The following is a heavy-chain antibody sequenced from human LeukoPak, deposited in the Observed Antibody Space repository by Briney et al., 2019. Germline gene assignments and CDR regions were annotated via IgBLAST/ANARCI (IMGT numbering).Heavy chain of an antibody. Sequence: GGSLRLSCAASGFTFNNYAMHWVRQAPGKGLEWVAVMSFDGSNKYYADSVKGRFTISRDNSKNTLYLQMNGLRGEDTAVYYCARDSFRAGIAPVTMIPRGPFDYWGQGTLVTVSS. J-gene: IGHJ4*02. D-gene: IGHD3-22*01. V-gene: IGHV3-30-3*01. CDR3: ARDSFRAGIAPVTMIPRGPFDY. CDR1: GFTFNNYA. CDR2: MSFDGSNK.